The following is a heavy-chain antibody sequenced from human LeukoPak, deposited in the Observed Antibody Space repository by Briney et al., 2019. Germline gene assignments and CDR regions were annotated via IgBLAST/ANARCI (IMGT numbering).Heavy chain of an antibody. V-gene: IGHV3-15*01. J-gene: IGHJ4*02. CDR3: SVHMTSADY. D-gene: IGHD2-2*01. CDR2: VKSKVHGGTT. CDR1: GFTFSDAW. Sequence: PGGSLRLSCAASGFTFSDAWMSWVRQAPGKGLEWVARVKSKVHGGTTDYAAPVNGRFTISRYDSESKLFLQRNSLKTEDTGVYYCSVHMTSADYWGQGTLVTVSS.